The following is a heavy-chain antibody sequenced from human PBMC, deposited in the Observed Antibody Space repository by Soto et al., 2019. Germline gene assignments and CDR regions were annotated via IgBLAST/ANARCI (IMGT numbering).Heavy chain of an antibody. V-gene: IGHV3-11*01. D-gene: IGHD2-15*01. CDR3: ARDPEVVVAATNYGMDV. CDR1: GFTFSDYY. Sequence: LRLSCAASGFTFSDYYMSWIRQAPGKGLERVSYISSSGSTIYYADSVKGRFTISRDNAKNSLYLQMNSLRAEDTAVYYCARDPEVVVAATNYGMDVWGQGTTVTVSS. CDR2: ISSSGSTI. J-gene: IGHJ6*02.